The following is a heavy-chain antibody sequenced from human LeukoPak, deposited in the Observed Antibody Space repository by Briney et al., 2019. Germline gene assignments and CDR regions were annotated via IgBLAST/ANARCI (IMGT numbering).Heavy chain of an antibody. V-gene: IGHV3-48*01. J-gene: IGHJ4*02. Sequence: GGSLRLSCAASDVTLSTFTMHWVRQSPGKGLEWVSSISSSSRTINYADSVQGRFTVSRDNANNSMYLQMNELRREDTAVYYCAKGSPQGGLDSWGQGTLVTVSS. CDR3: AKGSPQGGLDS. CDR1: DVTLSTFT. CDR2: ISSSSRTI. D-gene: IGHD1-14*01.